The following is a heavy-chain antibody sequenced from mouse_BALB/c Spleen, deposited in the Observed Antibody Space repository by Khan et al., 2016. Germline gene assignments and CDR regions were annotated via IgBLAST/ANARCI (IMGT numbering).Heavy chain of an antibody. CDR1: GYFFTDYF. Sequence: VQLQQSGPELVKPGASVKISCKASGYFFTDYFMNWVMQSHGKSLEWIGRINPYNGDTFFNQKFKDKATLTVDKSSSTAHMELRSLASEDSAVYCCARGGFRYEFAYWGQGTLVTVSA. CDR3: ARGGFRYEFAY. D-gene: IGHD2-14*01. J-gene: IGHJ3*01. V-gene: IGHV1-20*02. CDR2: INPYNGDT.